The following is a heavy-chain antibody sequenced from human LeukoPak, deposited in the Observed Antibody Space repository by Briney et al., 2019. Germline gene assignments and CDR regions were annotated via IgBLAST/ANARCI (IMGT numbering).Heavy chain of an antibody. V-gene: IGHV3-7*04. Sequence: GESLRLSCAASGFTFSNYWMTWVRLAPGKGLEWVANIKEDGSDKYYVDSVKDRFTISRDNAKNSLYLQMNSLRVEDTAVYFCARDQWRLFDYWGQGTLVAVSS. CDR3: ARDQWRLFDY. J-gene: IGHJ4*02. D-gene: IGHD2-21*02. CDR1: GFTFSNYW. CDR2: IKEDGSDK.